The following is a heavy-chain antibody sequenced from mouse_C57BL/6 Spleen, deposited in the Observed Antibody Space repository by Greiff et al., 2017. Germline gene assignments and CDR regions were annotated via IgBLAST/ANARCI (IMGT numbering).Heavy chain of an antibody. J-gene: IGHJ1*03. V-gene: IGHV5-6*01. CDR3: ARPPITTVVAHWYFDV. CDR1: GFTFSSYG. CDR2: ISSGGSYT. Sequence: EVKLMESGGDLVKPGGSLKLSCAASGFTFSSYGMSWVRQTPDKRLEWVATISSGGSYTYYPDSVKGRVTISRDNAKNTLYLQMSSLKSEDTAMYYCARPPITTVVAHWYFDVWGTGTTVTVSS. D-gene: IGHD1-1*01.